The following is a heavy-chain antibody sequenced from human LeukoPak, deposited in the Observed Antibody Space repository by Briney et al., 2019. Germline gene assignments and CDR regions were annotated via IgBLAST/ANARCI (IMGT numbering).Heavy chain of an antibody. V-gene: IGHV4-59*01. D-gene: IGHD3-9*01. CDR3: AREGISYYDILTGYHYGMDV. CDR1: GGSISSYY. CDR2: IYYSGST. J-gene: IGHJ6*02. Sequence: SETLSLTCTVSGGSISSYYWSWIRQPPGKGLEWIGYIYYSGSTNYNPSLKSRVTISVDTSKNQFSLKLSSVTAADTAVYYCAREGISYYDILTGYHYGMDVRGQGTTVTVSS.